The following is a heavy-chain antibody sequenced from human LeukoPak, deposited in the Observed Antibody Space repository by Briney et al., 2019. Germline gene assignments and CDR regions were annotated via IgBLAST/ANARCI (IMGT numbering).Heavy chain of an antibody. CDR3: ARSMVRGVIINWFDP. V-gene: IGHV4-59*01. D-gene: IGHD3-10*01. J-gene: IGHJ5*02. Sequence: SETLSLTCAVYGGSFSGYYWSWIRQPPGKGLEWIGYIYYSGSTNYNPSLKSRVTISVDTSKNQFSLKLSSVTAADTAVYYCARSMVRGVIINWFDPWGQGTLVTVSS. CDR1: GGSFSGYY. CDR2: IYYSGST.